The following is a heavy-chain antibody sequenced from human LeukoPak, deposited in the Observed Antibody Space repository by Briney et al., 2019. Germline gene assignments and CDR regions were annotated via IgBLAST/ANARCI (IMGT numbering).Heavy chain of an antibody. CDR1: GFTFSSYA. CDR3: ARDPYGSGDGYFDY. J-gene: IGHJ4*02. D-gene: IGHD3-10*01. V-gene: IGHV3-23*01. CDR2: ISGSGGST. Sequence: GGSLRLSCAASGFTFSSYAMSWVRQAPGKGLEWVSAISGSGGSTGDADSVKGRFTISRDNSKNTLYLQMSSLRAEDTAVYYCARDPYGSGDGYFDYWGQGTLVTVSS.